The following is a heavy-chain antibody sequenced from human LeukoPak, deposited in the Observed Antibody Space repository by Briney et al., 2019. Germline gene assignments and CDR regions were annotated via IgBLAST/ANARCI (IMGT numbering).Heavy chain of an antibody. CDR2: IKEDGAEK. CDR1: GFRFSDYW. J-gene: IGHJ4*02. V-gene: IGHV3-7*01. Sequence: GGSLRLSCAASGFRFSDYWMSWVRRAPGKGLEWVANIKEDGAEKYYVESVKGRFTIFRDNAKHSLHLQMNSLRVEDTAVYYCASGVTEFDYWGQGTLVTVXS. CDR3: ASGVTEFDY. D-gene: IGHD2-21*02.